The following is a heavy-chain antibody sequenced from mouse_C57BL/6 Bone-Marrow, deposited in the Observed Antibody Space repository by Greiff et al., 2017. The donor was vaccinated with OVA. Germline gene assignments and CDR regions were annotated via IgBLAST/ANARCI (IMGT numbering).Heavy chain of an antibody. V-gene: IGHV7-1*01. D-gene: IGHD2-3*01. CDR2: SRNKANDYTT. J-gene: IGHJ1*03. CDR3: ARDDDGYYWYFDV. CDR1: GFTFSDFY. Sequence: EVNLVESGGGLVQSGRSLRLSCATSGFTFSDFYMEWVRQAPGKGLEWIAASRNKANDYTTEYSASVKGRFIVSRDTSQSILYLQMNALRAEDTAIYYCARDDDGYYWYFDVWGTGTTVTVSS.